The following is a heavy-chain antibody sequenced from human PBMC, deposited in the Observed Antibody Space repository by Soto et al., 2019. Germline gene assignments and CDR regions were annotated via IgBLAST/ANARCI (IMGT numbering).Heavy chain of an antibody. Sequence: PGGSLRLSCAASGFTFSSYGMHWVRQAPGKGLEWVAVISYDGSNKYYADSVKGRFTISRDNSKNTLYLQMNSLRAEDTAVYYCAKDRHYDILTGYYTPFMDVWGKGTTVT. CDR1: GFTFSSYG. CDR2: ISYDGSNK. V-gene: IGHV3-30*18. J-gene: IGHJ6*03. CDR3: AKDRHYDILTGYYTPFMDV. D-gene: IGHD3-9*01.